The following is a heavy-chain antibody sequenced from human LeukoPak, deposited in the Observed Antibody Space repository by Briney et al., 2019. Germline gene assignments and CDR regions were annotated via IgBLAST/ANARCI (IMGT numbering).Heavy chain of an antibody. D-gene: IGHD3-22*01. CDR2: ISSSSSYI. Sequence: GGSLRLSCAASGFTFSSYSMNWVRQAPGKGLEWVSSISSSSSYIYYADSVKGRFTISRDNAKNSLYLQMNSLRAEDTAVYYCAREETYRREKRGNHYDSSGYYLDYWGQGTLVTVSS. CDR1: GFTFSSYS. CDR3: AREETYRREKRGNHYDSSGYYLDY. V-gene: IGHV3-21*04. J-gene: IGHJ4*02.